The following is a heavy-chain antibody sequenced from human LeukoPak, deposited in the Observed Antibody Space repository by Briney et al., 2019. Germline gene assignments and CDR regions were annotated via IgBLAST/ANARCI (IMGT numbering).Heavy chain of an antibody. V-gene: IGHV3-30*04. CDR3: AREGHYDILTGYSPVEYYCYYMDV. CDR2: ISSDGVEK. J-gene: IGHJ6*03. D-gene: IGHD3-9*01. CDR1: GFTFSHYG. Sequence: GRSLRLSCEASGFTFSHYGIHWVRQTPGKGLEWVAAISSDGVEKHYAHSVKGRFTIPRDNSKSTLYLQMNSLRAEDTALYYCAREGHYDILTGYSPVEYYCYYMDVWGKGTTVSVSS.